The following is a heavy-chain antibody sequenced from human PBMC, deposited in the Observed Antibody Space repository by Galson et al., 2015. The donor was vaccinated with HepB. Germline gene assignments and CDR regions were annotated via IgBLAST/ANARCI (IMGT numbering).Heavy chain of an antibody. CDR2: ISSSSSYI. V-gene: IGHV3-21*01. D-gene: IGHD3-22*01. J-gene: IGHJ4*02. CDR1: GFTFSSYN. CDR3: ARVNYYDSSGYLL. Sequence: SLRLSCAASGFTFSSYNMNWVRQAPGKGLEWVSSISSSSSYIYYADSVKGRFTISRDNAKNSLYLQMNSLRAEDTAVYYCARVNYYDSSGYLLWGQGTLVTVSS.